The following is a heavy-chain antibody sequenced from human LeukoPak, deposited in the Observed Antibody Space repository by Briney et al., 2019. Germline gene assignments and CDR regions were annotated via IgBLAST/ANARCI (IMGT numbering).Heavy chain of an antibody. CDR2: IYYSGST. D-gene: IGHD3-16*01. V-gene: IGHV4-39*01. CDR1: GGSISSSSYY. J-gene: IGHJ2*01. CDR3: ARLRDGGNWYFDL. Sequence: KASETLSLTCTVSGGSISSSSYYWGWIRQPPGKGLEWIGSIYYSGSTYYNPSLKSRVTISVDTSKNQFSLKLSSVTAADTAVYYCARLRDGGNWYFDLWGRGTLVTVSS.